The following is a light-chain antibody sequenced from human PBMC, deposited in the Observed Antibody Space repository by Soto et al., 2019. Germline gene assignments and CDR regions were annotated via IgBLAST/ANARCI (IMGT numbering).Light chain of an antibody. CDR2: EVV. V-gene: IGLV2-8*01. CDR3: QAYDYSLTASV. J-gene: IGLJ3*02. CDR1: KSDIGVYDF. Sequence: QSALTQPPSASGSPGQSVTISCTGTKSDIGVYDFVSWYQQHPGKAPRLIIYEVVQRPSGVPDRFSGSKSGTSASLAITGLQAEDEADYYCQAYDYSLTASVFGGGTKLTVL.